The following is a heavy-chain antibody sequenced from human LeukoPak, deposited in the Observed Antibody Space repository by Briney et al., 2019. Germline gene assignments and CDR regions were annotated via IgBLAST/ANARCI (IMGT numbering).Heavy chain of an antibody. CDR1: GYTFTSYD. CDR3: ARLLKLVPAAGGLGY. Sequence: GASVKVSCKASGYTFTSYDINWVRQATGQGLEWMGWMNPNSGNTGYAQKFQGRVTITRNTSISTAYMELSSLRSEDTVVYYCARLLKLVPAAGGLGYWGQGTLVTVSS. D-gene: IGHD2-2*01. V-gene: IGHV1-8*03. CDR2: MNPNSGNT. J-gene: IGHJ4*02.